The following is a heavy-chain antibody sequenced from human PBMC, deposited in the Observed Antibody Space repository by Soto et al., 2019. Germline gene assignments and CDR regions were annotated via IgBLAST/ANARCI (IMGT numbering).Heavy chain of an antibody. CDR2: IYLGDSDT. CDR1: GYSFTSYW. D-gene: IGHD3-3*01. J-gene: IGHJ4*02. V-gene: IGHV5-51*01. CDR3: ARQKPEDFWSGYSFDY. Sequence: PGESLKISCKGSGYSFTSYWIGWVRQMPGKGLEWMGIIYLGDSDTRYSPSFQGQVTISADKSISTTYLQWSSLKASDTAMYYCARQKPEDFWSGYSFDYWGQGTLVTVSS.